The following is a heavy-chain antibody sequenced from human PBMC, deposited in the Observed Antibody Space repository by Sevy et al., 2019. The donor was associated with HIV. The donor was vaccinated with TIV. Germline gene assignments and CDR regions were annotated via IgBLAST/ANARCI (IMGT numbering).Heavy chain of an antibody. CDR2: ISHRGKT. CDR1: GGSVSSGSYY. V-gene: IGHV4-39*07. D-gene: IGHD2-2*03. CDR3: ARGSQPINYDENGYYDY. Sequence: SETLSLTCTVSGGSVSSGSYYWSWIRQTPGKGLEWLGTISHRGKTHYNPSLKSRVTISVDTSKNQFSLRLNSVTAADTAVFYCARGSQPINYDENGYYDYWGQGTLVTVSS. J-gene: IGHJ4*02.